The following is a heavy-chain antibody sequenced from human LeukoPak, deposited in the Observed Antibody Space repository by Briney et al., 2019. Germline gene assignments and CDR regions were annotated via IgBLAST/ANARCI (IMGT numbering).Heavy chain of an antibody. CDR1: GGSISSSNW. Sequence: SETLSLTCAVSGGSISSSNWWSWVRQPPGKGLEWIGEIYHSGSTNYNPSLKSRVTISVDTSKNQFSLKLSSVTAADTAVYYCARGSYYDSSGYPIYFDYWGQGTLVTVSS. CDR3: ARGSYYDSSGYPIYFDY. V-gene: IGHV4-4*02. J-gene: IGHJ4*02. D-gene: IGHD3-22*01. CDR2: IYHSGST.